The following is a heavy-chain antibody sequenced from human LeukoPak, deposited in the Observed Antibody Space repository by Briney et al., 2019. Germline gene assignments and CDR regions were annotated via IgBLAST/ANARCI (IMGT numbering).Heavy chain of an antibody. CDR2: INSDGSST. CDR1: GFTFSSYW. D-gene: IGHD5-24*01. V-gene: IGHV3-74*01. CDR3: AKYGEDGYNSWGSYL. J-gene: IGHJ5*02. Sequence: GGSLRLSCAASGFTFSSYWMHWVRQAPGKGLVWVSRINSDGSSTNYADSVKGRFTISRDNAKNTLYLQMNSLRAEDTAVYYCAKYGEDGYNSWGSYLWGQGTLVTVSS.